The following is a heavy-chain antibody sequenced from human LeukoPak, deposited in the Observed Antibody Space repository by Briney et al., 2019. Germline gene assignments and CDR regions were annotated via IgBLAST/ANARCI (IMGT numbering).Heavy chain of an antibody. CDR3: AGLGYCSSTSCPTDFVDY. Sequence: SETLSLTCTVSGGSISSSSYYWGWIRQPPGKGLEWIGSIYYSGSTYYNPSLKSRVTIPVDTSKNQFSLKLSSVTAADTAVYYCAGLGYCSSTSCPTDFVDYWGQGTLVTVSS. D-gene: IGHD2-2*01. CDR1: GGSISSSSYY. V-gene: IGHV4-39*01. J-gene: IGHJ4*02. CDR2: IYYSGST.